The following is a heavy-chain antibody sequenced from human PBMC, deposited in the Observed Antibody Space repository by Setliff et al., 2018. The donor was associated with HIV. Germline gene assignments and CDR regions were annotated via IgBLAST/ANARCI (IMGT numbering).Heavy chain of an antibody. CDR1: GGTFSNYA. CDR2: IIPFFGAP. D-gene: IGHD3-22*01. CDR3: ALRGYYYDSSGYYC. V-gene: IGHV1-69*13. Sequence: SVKVSCKASGGTFSNYAISWVRQAPGQGLEWMGGIIPFFGAPSYAQNFQGRVTITADESTSTANMELSSLRSEDTAVYFCALRGYYYDSSGYYCWGQGTVVT. J-gene: IGHJ4*02.